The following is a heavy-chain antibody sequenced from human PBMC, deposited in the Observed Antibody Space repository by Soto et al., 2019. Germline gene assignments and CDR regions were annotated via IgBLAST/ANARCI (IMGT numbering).Heavy chain of an antibody. Sequence: ASVKVSCKASGYTFTSYGISWVRQAPGQGLEWMGWISAYNGNTNYAQKLQGRVTMTTDTSTSTAYVELRSLRSDDTAVYYCARTSNYYDSSGYPGIWGQGTLVTVSS. D-gene: IGHD3-22*01. J-gene: IGHJ4*02. CDR1: GYTFTSYG. CDR3: ARTSNYYDSSGYPGI. V-gene: IGHV1-18*01. CDR2: ISAYNGNT.